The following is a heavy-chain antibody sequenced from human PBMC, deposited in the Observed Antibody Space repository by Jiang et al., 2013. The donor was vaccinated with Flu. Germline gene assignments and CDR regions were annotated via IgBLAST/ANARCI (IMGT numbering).Heavy chain of an antibody. Sequence: PGLVKPSETLSLTCTVPGGSISSYYWSWIRQPPGKGLEWIGYIYYSGSTNYNPSLKSRVTISVDTSKNQFSLKLSSVTAADTAVYYCARVQRNSGWYKDAFDIWGQGTMVTVSS. D-gene: IGHD6-19*01. CDR1: GGSISSYY. CDR3: ARVQRNSGWYKDAFDI. CDR2: IYYSGST. J-gene: IGHJ3*02. V-gene: IGHV4-59*01.